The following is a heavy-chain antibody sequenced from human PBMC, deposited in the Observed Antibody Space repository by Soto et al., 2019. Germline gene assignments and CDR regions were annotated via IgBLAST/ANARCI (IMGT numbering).Heavy chain of an antibody. CDR3: ARRRVFPVGPHDY. J-gene: IGHJ4*02. CDR1: GGSISSSSYY. V-gene: IGHV4-39*01. D-gene: IGHD3-16*01. Sequence: QLQLQESGPGLVKPSETLSLTCTVSGGSISSSSYYWGWIRQPPGKGLEWIGSIYYSGSTYYNPSLKSRVTISVDTSKNQFSLKLSSVTAADTAVYYCARRRVFPVGPHDYWGQGTLVTVSS. CDR2: IYYSGST.